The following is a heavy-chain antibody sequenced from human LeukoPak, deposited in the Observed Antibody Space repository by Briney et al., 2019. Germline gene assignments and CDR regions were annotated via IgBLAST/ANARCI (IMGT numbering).Heavy chain of an antibody. CDR2: IYYSGST. J-gene: IGHJ6*02. Sequence: SETLSLTCTVSGGSISSGDYYWSWIRQPPGKGLEWIGYIYYSGSTYYNPSLKSRVTISVDTSKNQFSLKLSSVTAADTAVYYCARDTRAGAVPAAHYYYYYGMDVWGQGTTVTVSS. CDR1: GGSISSGDYY. V-gene: IGHV4-30-4*01. D-gene: IGHD2-2*01. CDR3: ARDTRAGAVPAAHYYYYYGMDV.